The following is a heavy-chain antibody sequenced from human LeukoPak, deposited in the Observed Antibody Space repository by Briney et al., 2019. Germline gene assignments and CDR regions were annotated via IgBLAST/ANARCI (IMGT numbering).Heavy chain of an antibody. V-gene: IGHV3-7*01. D-gene: IGHD6-19*01. J-gene: IGHJ4*02. CDR1: GFTFSSYA. CDR2: IKQDGSEK. CDR3: ASHRGAVAAFDY. Sequence: GGSLRLSCAASGFTFSSYAMSWVRQAPGKGLEWVANIKQDGSEKYYVDSVKGRFTISRDNAKNSLYLQMNSLRAEDTAVYYCASHRGAVAAFDYWGQGTLVTVSS.